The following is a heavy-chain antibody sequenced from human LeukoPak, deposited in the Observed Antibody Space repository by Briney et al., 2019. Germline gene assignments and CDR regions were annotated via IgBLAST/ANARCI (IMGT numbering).Heavy chain of an antibody. CDR3: ASSLGRWVTTFGFDY. J-gene: IGHJ4*02. CDR1: GFTFSSYA. D-gene: IGHD3-10*02. CDR2: ISGSGSST. V-gene: IGHV3-23*01. Sequence: GGSLRLSCAASGFTFSSYAMSWVRQAPGKGLEWVSAISGSGSSTYYADSVKGRFTISRDNSKNTLYLQMNSLRAEDTALYYCASSLGRWVTTFGFDYWGQGTLVTVSS.